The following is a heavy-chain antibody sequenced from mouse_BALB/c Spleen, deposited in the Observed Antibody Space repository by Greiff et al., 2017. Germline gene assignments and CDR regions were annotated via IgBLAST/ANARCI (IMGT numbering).Heavy chain of an antibody. CDR3: ARDKITTVPWFAY. CDR1: GFSLTSYG. V-gene: IGHV2-9*02. J-gene: IGHJ3*01. D-gene: IGHD1-1*01. CDR2: IWAGGST. Sequence: VQLVESGPGLVAPSQSLSITCTVSGFSLTSYGVHWVRQPPGKGLEWLGVIWAGGSTNYNSALMSRLSISKDNSKSQVFLKMNSLQTDDTAMYYCARDKITTVPWFAYWGQGTLVTVSA.